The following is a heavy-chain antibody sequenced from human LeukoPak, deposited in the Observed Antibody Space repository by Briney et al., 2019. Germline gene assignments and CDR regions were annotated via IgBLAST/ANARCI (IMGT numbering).Heavy chain of an antibody. V-gene: IGHV4-61*01. D-gene: IGHD4-11*01. CDR3: AREDPRTVN. CDR2: IYYSGST. Sequence: SETLSLTCTVSGGSVSSGSYYWSCIQQPPGKGLEWIGYIYYSGSTNYNPSLKSRVTISVDTSKNQFSLKLSSVTAADTAVYYCAREDPRTVNWGQGTLVTVSS. CDR1: GGSVSSGSYY. J-gene: IGHJ4*02.